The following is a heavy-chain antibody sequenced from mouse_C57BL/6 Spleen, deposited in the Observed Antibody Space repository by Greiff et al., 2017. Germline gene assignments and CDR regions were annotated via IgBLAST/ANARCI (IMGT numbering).Heavy chain of an antibody. CDR3: ARQGTVVATGFDY. CDR1: GYTFTSYW. Sequence: VQLQQPGAELVKPGASVKLSCKASGYTFTSYWMHWVKQRPGQGLEWIGMIHPNSGSTNYNEKFKSKATLTVDKSSSTAYMQLSSLTSEDSAVYYCARQGTVVATGFDYWGQGTTLTVSS. D-gene: IGHD1-1*01. V-gene: IGHV1-64*01. J-gene: IGHJ2*01. CDR2: IHPNSGST.